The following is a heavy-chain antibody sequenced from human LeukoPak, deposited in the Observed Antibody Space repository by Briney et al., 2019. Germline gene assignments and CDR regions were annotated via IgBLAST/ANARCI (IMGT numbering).Heavy chain of an antibody. D-gene: IGHD6-19*01. J-gene: IGHJ4*02. CDR3: SRDKSPQWLTSLILDF. CDR2: INPNSGGT. Sequence: ASVKVSCKASGYTFTGYYMHWVRQAPGQGLEWMGWINPNSGGTNYAQKFQGRVTMTRDTSISTAYMELSRLRSGDTAVYYCSRDKSPQWLTSLILDFWGQGTLVTVSS. CDR1: GYTFTGYY. V-gene: IGHV1-2*02.